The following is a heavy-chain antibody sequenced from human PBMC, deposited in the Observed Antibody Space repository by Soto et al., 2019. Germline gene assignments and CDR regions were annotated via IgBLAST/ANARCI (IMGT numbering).Heavy chain of an antibody. V-gene: IGHV3-7*01. J-gene: IGHJ4*02. Sequence: PGGSLRLSCAIFESTVSRDWMNWVRQAPGKGLEWVAHINQDGSEKYYVDSVKGRFTISRDNAKNSLYLQMNSLRAEDTAVYYSVKCDGSESYCFYFGSWGQGTLVTVSS. CDR1: ESTVSRDW. D-gene: IGHD3-10*01. CDR2: INQDGSEK. CDR3: VKCDGSESYCFYFGS.